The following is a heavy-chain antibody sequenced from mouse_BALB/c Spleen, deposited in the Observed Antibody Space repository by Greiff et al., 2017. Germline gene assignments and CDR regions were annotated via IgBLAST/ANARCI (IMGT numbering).Heavy chain of an antibody. V-gene: IGHV14-4*02. CDR1: GFNIKDYY. J-gene: IGHJ3*01. CDR3: NFIATVGFAY. CDR2: IDPENGDT. D-gene: IGHD1-1*01. Sequence: EVQLQQSGAELVRSGASVTLSCTASGFNIKDYYMHWVKQRPEQGLEWIGWIDPENGDTEYAPKFQGKATMTADPSSNTAYLQLSSLTSEDTAVYYCNFIATVGFAYWGQGTLVTVSA.